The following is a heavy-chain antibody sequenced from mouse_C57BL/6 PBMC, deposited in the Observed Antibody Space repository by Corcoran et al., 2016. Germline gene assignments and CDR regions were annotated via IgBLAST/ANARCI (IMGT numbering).Heavy chain of an antibody. D-gene: IGHD4-1*01. CDR3: ARFGTEWYFDV. CDR2: INTYSGVP. V-gene: IGHV9-3*01. Sequence: QIQLVQSGPELKKPGETVKISCKASGYTFTTYGMSWVKQAPGKGLKWMGWINTYSGVPTYADDFKGRFAFSLETSASTAYLQINNLKNEDTATYFFARFGTEWYFDVWGTGTTVTVSS. J-gene: IGHJ1*03. CDR1: GYTFTTYG.